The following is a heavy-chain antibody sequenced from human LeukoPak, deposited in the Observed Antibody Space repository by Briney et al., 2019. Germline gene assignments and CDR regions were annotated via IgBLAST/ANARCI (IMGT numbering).Heavy chain of an antibody. CDR1: GFTFSSYA. CDR2: ISYDGSNK. CDR3: ARDSSGYDAFDI. V-gene: IGHV3-30-3*01. D-gene: IGHD3-22*01. Sequence: GGSLRLSCAASGFTFSSYAMHWVRQAPGKGLEWVAVISYDGSNKYYADSVKGRFTISRDNAKNSLYLQMNSLRAEDTAVYYCARDSSGYDAFDIWGQGTMVTVSS. J-gene: IGHJ3*02.